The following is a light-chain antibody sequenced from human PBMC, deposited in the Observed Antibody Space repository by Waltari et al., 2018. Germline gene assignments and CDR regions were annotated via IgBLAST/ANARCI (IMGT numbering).Light chain of an antibody. CDR2: AAY. V-gene: IGKV1-39*01. Sequence: DIQMTQSPSSLSASVGDRVTITCRASQSISSYLNWYQQKPGKAPKLLIYAAYSLQSGVPSRFSGSGSGTDFTLTISSLQPEDFATYYCQQSYSTHITFGQGTRLEIK. CDR3: QQSYSTHIT. CDR1: QSISSY. J-gene: IGKJ5*01.